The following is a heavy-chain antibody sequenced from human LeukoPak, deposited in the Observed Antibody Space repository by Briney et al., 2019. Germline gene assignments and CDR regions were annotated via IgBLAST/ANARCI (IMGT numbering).Heavy chain of an antibody. CDR3: AGRLKDSGKGGYY. J-gene: IGHJ4*02. D-gene: IGHD2-15*01. V-gene: IGHV5-51*01. CDR1: GYSFTSYW. Sequence: GESLKISCKGSGYSFTSYWIGWVRQMPGKGLEWMGIIYPGDSDTRYSPSFQGQVTISADKSISTAYLQWSSLKASDTAMYYWAGRLKDSGKGGYYRGQGTLVTVSS. CDR2: IYPGDSDT.